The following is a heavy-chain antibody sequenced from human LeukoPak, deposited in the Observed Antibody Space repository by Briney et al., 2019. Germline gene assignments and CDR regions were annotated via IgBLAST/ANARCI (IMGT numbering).Heavy chain of an antibody. Sequence: SVKVSCKASGGTFSSDAISWVRQAPGQGLEWMGGIIPIFGTANYAQKFQGRVTITTDESTSTAYMELSSLRSEDTAVYYCAIATYYYDSSGYYTRFDPWGQGTLVTVSS. J-gene: IGHJ5*02. CDR3: AIATYYYDSSGYYTRFDP. CDR2: IIPIFGTA. V-gene: IGHV1-69*05. D-gene: IGHD3-22*01. CDR1: GGTFSSDA.